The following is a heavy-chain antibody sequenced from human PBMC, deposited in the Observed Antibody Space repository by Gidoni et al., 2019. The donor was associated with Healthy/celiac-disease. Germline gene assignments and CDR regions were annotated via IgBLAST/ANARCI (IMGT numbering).Heavy chain of an antibody. CDR2: IYYSGST. J-gene: IGHJ3*02. CDR1: GGSISSGAYY. D-gene: IGHD3-10*01. V-gene: IGHV4-30-4*01. CDR3: ARETRYDYANPDAFDI. Sequence: QVQLQESGPGLVKPSQTLSLPCPVSGGSISSGAYYWSWIRQPPGKGLEWIGYIYYSGSTYNDPSLKSRVTISVDTSKNQFSLKLSSVTAADTAVYYCARETRYDYANPDAFDIWGQGTMVTVSS.